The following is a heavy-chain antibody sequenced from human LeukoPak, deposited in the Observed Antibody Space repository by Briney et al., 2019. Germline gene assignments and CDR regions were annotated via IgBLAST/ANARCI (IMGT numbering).Heavy chain of an antibody. Sequence: PGGSLRLSCAASGFTFSSYGMHWVRQAPGKGLEWVAFIRYDGSNKYYADSVKGRFTISRDNSKNTLYLQMNSLRAEDTAVYYCAKGSYYDSSGYVDFDYWGQGTLVTVSS. V-gene: IGHV3-30*02. D-gene: IGHD3-22*01. CDR1: GFTFSSYG. CDR2: IRYDGSNK. CDR3: AKGSYYDSSGYVDFDY. J-gene: IGHJ4*02.